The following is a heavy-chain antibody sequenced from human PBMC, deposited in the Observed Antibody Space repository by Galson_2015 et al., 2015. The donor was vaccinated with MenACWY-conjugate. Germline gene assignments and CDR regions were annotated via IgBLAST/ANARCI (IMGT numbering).Heavy chain of an antibody. Sequence: CAASGLSFSNYWMHWVRQAPGKGLLWVSRINSDGTTTNYADSVKGRFTISRDNAKNTLYLQMNSLRAEDTAVYYCARRTLSGVYYYFDSWGQGTLVTVSS. CDR1: GLSFSNYW. CDR2: INSDGTTT. D-gene: IGHD5/OR15-5a*01. V-gene: IGHV3-74*01. CDR3: ARRTLSGVYYYFDS. J-gene: IGHJ4*02.